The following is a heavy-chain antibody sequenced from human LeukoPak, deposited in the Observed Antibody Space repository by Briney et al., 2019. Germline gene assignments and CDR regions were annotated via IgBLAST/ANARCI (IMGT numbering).Heavy chain of an antibody. CDR1: GGSISSGDYY. CDR2: IYYSGST. D-gene: IGHD3-9*01. J-gene: IGHJ1*01. CDR3: ARGPLIPPYYDILTGYYMEYFQH. Sequence: SETLSLTCTVSGGSISSGDYYWSWIRQPPGKGLEGIGYIYYSGSTYYNPSLKSRVTISVDTSKNQFSLKLSSVTAADTAVYYCARGPLIPPYYDILTGYYMEYFQHWGQGTLVTVSS. V-gene: IGHV4-30-4*01.